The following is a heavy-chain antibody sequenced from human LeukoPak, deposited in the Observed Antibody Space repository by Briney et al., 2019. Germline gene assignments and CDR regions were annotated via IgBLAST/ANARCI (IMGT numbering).Heavy chain of an antibody. CDR1: GFTFSSYG. Sequence: GGSLRLPCAASGFTFSSYGMHWVRQAPGKGLEWVAVISYDGSNKYYADSVKGRFTISRDNSKNTLYLQMNSLRADDTAVYYCARDYGAWGQGTLVTVSP. CDR2: ISYDGSNK. J-gene: IGHJ5*02. CDR3: ARDYGA. D-gene: IGHD4/OR15-4a*01. V-gene: IGHV3-30*03.